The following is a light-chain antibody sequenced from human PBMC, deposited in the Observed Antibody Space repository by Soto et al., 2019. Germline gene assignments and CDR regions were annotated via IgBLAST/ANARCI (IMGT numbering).Light chain of an antibody. CDR1: SSNIGAGYD. CDR2: GNN. V-gene: IGLV1-40*01. CDR3: QSYDSSLSGWV. J-gene: IGLJ3*02. Sequence: QSVLTQPPSVSGAPGQRVTISCTGGSSNIGAGYDVHWYQQLPGTAPKLLIYGNNNRPSGVPDRFSGSKSGTSASLAITGLQAEDEADCYCQSYDSSLSGWVFGGGTKLTVL.